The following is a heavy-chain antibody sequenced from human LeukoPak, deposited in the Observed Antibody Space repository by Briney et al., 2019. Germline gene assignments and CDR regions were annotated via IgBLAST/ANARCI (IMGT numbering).Heavy chain of an antibody. CDR1: GYTFTSYH. D-gene: IGHD3-22*01. Sequence: ASVKVSCKASGYTFTSYHIDWVRQAPGQGPEWMGWMNAKSGHTGYAQKLEGRVTMTRDTSTNTAYMELSGLRSEDTAVYYCARMHYYDSSGYDWFDPWGQGTLVTVSS. CDR3: ARMHYYDSSGYDWFDP. V-gene: IGHV1-8*01. CDR2: MNAKSGHT. J-gene: IGHJ5*02.